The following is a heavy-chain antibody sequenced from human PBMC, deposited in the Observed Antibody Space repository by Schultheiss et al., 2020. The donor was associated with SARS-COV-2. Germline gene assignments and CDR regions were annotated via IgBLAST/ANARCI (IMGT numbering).Heavy chain of an antibody. J-gene: IGHJ4*02. V-gene: IGHV3-33*08. CDR2: MWYDGINQ. CDR1: GFTFAGYA. Sequence: GGSLRLSCAPSGFTFAGYALRWVRQAPGKGLEWVAVMWYDGINQYYADSVKGRFTISRDNSKNTLYLQMNSLRAEDTAVYYCVRLVTPSYVSPVGYWGQGTLVTVSS. CDR3: VRLVTPSYVSPVGY. D-gene: IGHD2-21*02.